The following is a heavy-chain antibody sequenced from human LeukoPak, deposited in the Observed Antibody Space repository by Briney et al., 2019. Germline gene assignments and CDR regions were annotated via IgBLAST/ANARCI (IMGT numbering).Heavy chain of an antibody. CDR2: IKQDGSEK. Sequence: GGSLRLSCAAAGFAFSSYWMSWVRQAPGKGLEWVANIKQDGSEKYYVDSVKGRFTISRGNAKNSLYLQMNSLRAEDTAVYYCAKVGATRYYYYYMDVWGKGTTVTVSS. CDR1: GFAFSSYW. CDR3: AKVGATRYYYYYMDV. V-gene: IGHV3-7*03. D-gene: IGHD1-26*01. J-gene: IGHJ6*03.